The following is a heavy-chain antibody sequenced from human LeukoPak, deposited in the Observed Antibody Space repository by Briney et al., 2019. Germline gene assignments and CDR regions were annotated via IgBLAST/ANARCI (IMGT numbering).Heavy chain of an antibody. Sequence: GGSLRLSCAASGFTFSSSGMHWVRQAPGKGLEWVAFIQYDGTKKYYGDSVRGRFSISRDNSKNTLYLQMSSLTAEDTAVYFCAKDRSGSNYGLHWGQGTLVSVSS. J-gene: IGHJ4*02. D-gene: IGHD1-26*01. CDR2: IQYDGTKK. V-gene: IGHV3-30*02. CDR3: AKDRSGSNYGLH. CDR1: GFTFSSSG.